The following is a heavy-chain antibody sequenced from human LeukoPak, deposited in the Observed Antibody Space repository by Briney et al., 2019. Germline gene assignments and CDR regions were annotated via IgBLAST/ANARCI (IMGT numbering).Heavy chain of an antibody. CDR1: GASIDSGRYY. CDR3: ARGTPYNP. D-gene: IGHD4-11*01. J-gene: IGHJ5*02. V-gene: IGHV4-39*07. CDR2: IHYSGTT. Sequence: SETLSLTCTVSGASIDSGRYYWGWIRQPPGKGLEWIGSIHYSGTTYYNPSLKSRVTISIDTSNNQFSLKLSSVTAADTAVYYCARGTPYNPWGRGTLVTVSS.